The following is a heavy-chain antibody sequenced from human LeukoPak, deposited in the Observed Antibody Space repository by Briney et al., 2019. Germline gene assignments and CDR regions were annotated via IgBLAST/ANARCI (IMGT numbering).Heavy chain of an antibody. D-gene: IGHD1-26*01. Sequence: GGSLRLSCAASGFTFSSYGMHWVRHAPGKGLEWVAVISYDGSNKYYADSVKGRFTISRDNSKNTLYLQMNSLRAEDTAVYYCAKMVIVGATGRGDDAFDIWGQGTMVTVSS. CDR2: ISYDGSNK. CDR1: GFTFSSYG. V-gene: IGHV3-30*18. J-gene: IGHJ3*02. CDR3: AKMVIVGATGRGDDAFDI.